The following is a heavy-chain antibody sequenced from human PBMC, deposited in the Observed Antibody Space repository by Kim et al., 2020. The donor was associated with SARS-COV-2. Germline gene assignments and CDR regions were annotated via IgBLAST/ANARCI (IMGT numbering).Heavy chain of an antibody. D-gene: IGHD2-8*01. V-gene: IGHV1-69*04. Sequence: SVKVSCKASGGTFSSYAISWVRQAPGQGLEWMGRIIPILGIANYAQKFQGRVTITADKSTSTAYMELSSLRSEDTAVYYCARGVRPDAFDIWGQGTMVTVSS. CDR2: IIPILGIA. CDR1: GGTFSSYA. J-gene: IGHJ3*02. CDR3: ARGVRPDAFDI.